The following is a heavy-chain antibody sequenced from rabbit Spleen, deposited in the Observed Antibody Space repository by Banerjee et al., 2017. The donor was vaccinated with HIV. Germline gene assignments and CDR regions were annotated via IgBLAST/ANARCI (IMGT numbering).Heavy chain of an antibody. V-gene: IGHV1S40*01. CDR3: VRARPYPFVL. J-gene: IGHJ4*01. D-gene: IGHD1-1*01. CDR1: EVSFSYSSY. Sequence: QSLEESGGDLVKPGTSLTLTCTASEVSFSYSSYICWVRQAPGKGLEWIACIDAGSSGFTYFATWAKGRFTISRDNAQNTVYLQLNSLTAADTATYFCVRARPYPFVLWGQGTLVTVS. CDR2: IDAGSSGFT.